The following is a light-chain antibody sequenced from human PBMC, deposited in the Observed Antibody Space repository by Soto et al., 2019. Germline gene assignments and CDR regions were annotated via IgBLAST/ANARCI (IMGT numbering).Light chain of an antibody. CDR1: QTLGTKY. Sequence: EIVLTQSPGTLSLSPGERATLSCRASQTLGTKYLAWYQQKPGQAPSLLIYDTSNRATGVPDRFSCSGSGTDFTLTISRLEPEDLAVYYCHHYGTSPPNTFGQGTKLEIK. V-gene: IGKV3-20*01. J-gene: IGKJ2*01. CDR2: DTS. CDR3: HHYGTSPPNT.